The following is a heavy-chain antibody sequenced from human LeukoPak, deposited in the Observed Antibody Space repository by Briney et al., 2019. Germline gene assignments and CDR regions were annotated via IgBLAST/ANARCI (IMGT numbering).Heavy chain of an antibody. CDR1: GGTFSSYA. Sequence: GASVKVSCKASGGTFSSYAISWVRQAPGQGLEWMGRIIPILGIANYAQKFQGRVTITAGKSTSTAYMELSSLRSEDTAVYYCARDLGPIAVAGPYFDYWGQGTLVTVSS. V-gene: IGHV1-69*04. J-gene: IGHJ4*02. CDR3: ARDLGPIAVAGPYFDY. CDR2: IIPILGIA. D-gene: IGHD6-19*01.